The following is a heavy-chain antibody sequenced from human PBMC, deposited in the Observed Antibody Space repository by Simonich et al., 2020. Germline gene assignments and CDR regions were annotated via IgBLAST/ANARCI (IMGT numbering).Heavy chain of an antibody. CDR2: INPNSGGT. V-gene: IGHV1-2*02. CDR1: GYTFTGYY. CDR3: ARDSYSSWYFDL. J-gene: IGHJ2*01. Sequence: QVQLVQSGAEVKKPGASVKVSCKASGYTFTGYYMHWVRQAPGQGLERSGGINPNSGGTNYAQKFQGRVTMTRETSISTAYRELSRLRSDDTAVYYCARDSYSSWYFDLWGRGTLVTVSS. D-gene: IGHD6-13*01.